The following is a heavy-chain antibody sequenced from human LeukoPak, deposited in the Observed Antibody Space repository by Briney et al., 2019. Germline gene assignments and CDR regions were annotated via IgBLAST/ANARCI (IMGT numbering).Heavy chain of an antibody. CDR1: GFIFNSYS. J-gene: IGHJ5*02. CDR3: ARGPSITMVRGFDP. Sequence: GGSLRLSCAASGFIFNSYSMNGVRQAPGKGVEWVSSISSSSSYIYYADSVKGRFTISRDNAKNSLYLQMNSLRAEDTDVYYCARGPSITMVRGFDPWGQGTLVTVSS. CDR2: ISSSSSYI. D-gene: IGHD3-10*01. V-gene: IGHV3-21*01.